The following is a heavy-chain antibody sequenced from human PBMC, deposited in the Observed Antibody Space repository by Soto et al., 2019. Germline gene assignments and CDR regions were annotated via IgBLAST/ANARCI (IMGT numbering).Heavy chain of an antibody. V-gene: IGHV3-53*01. CDR2: IYSGGST. J-gene: IGHJ6*01. D-gene: IGHD1-26*01. CDR1: EFTVSSNY. CDR3: AGRVGATNYGMDV. Sequence: EVQLVESGGGLIQPGGSLRLSCAASEFTVSSNYMNWVRQAPGKGLECVSTIYSGGSTYYADSVKGRSTTSRNNSKNTLYLQMNNLRAEDTAVYYCAGRVGATNYGMDVWGQGTTVTVSS.